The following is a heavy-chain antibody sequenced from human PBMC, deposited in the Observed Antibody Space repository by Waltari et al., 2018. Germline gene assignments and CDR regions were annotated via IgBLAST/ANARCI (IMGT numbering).Heavy chain of an antibody. CDR3: ARGKYSSSSVGVGYYGMDV. CDR1: GGSFSGYY. V-gene: IGHV4-34*01. CDR2: INHSGSN. J-gene: IGHJ6*02. Sequence: QVQLQQWGAGLLKPSETLSLTCAVYGGSFSGYYWSWIRQPLGKGLEWIGEINHSGSNNYNPSLKSRVTISVDTSKNQFSLKLSSVTAADTAVYYCARGKYSSSSVGVGYYGMDVWGQGTTVTVSS. D-gene: IGHD6-6*01.